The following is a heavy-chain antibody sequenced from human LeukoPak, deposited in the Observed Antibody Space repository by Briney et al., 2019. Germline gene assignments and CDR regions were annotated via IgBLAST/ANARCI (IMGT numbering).Heavy chain of an antibody. V-gene: IGHV1-69*05. CDR1: GYTFTGYY. CDR2: IIPIFGTA. Sequence: GASVKVSCKASGYTFTGYYMHWVRQAPGQGLEWMGGIIPIFGTANYAQKFQGRVTITTDESTSTAYMELSSLRSEDTAVYYCARGRCSSTSCNPGRYYFDYWGQGTLVTVSS. J-gene: IGHJ4*02. CDR3: ARGRCSSTSCNPGRYYFDY. D-gene: IGHD2-2*01.